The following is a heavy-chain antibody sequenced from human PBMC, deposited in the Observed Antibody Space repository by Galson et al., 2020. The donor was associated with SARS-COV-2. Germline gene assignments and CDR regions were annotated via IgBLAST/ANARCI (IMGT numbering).Heavy chain of an antibody. J-gene: IGHJ4*02. Sequence: GGSLRLSCAASGFIFSSYVMHWVRQAPGKGLEWVAVISSDGTNKYHADSVKGQITISRDNSKNTLYVQMNSLRTEDTAVYYCARGGSGDLLSYFDYWGQGTLVTVSS. V-gene: IGHV3-30-3*01. D-gene: IGHD3-10*01. CDR2: ISSDGTNK. CDR1: GFIFSSYV. CDR3: ARGGSGDLLSYFDY.